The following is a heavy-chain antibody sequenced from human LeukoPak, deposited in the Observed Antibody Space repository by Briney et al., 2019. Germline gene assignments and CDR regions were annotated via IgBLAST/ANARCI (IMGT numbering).Heavy chain of an antibody. CDR2: MRNDGSEI. J-gene: IGHJ4*02. V-gene: IGHV3-30*02. Sequence: GGSLRLSCAAPGFPFNYYNIHWVRQAPGKGLEWVAFMRNDGSEIHYADSVKGRFTISRDNSKNSLYLQMNSLRVEDTAVYFCAKDGGRYRFDYWGQGSLVTVSS. CDR1: GFPFNYYN. D-gene: IGHD3-16*02. CDR3: AKDGGRYRFDY.